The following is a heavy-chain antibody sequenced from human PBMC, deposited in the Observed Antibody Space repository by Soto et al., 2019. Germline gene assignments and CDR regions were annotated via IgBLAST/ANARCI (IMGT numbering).Heavy chain of an antibody. CDR1: GFTFDDYA. D-gene: IGHD4-17*01. Sequence: PGGSLRLSCVASGFTFDDYAMHWVRQAPGKGLEWVSGITWNSGDIGYADSVKGRFTISRDNAENSLYLQMNSLRPEDTALYYCVKDALTTVAYYFDYWGQGALVTVSS. CDR2: ITWNSGDI. CDR3: VKDALTTVAYYFDY. J-gene: IGHJ4*02. V-gene: IGHV3-9*01.